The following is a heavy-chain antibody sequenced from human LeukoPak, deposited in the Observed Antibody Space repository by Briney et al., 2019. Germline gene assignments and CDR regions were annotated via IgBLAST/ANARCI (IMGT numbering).Heavy chain of an antibody. V-gene: IGHV3-21*01. J-gene: IGHJ4*02. D-gene: IGHD1-26*01. CDR2: ISSSSGYI. CDR1: GFTFSSYS. CDR3: AREWESGVFDY. Sequence: PGGSLRLSCAASGFTFSSYSMKWVRQAPGKGLEWVSSISSSSGYIFYADSVKGRFTISRDNAKNSLYLQTNSLRAEDTAVYYCAREWESGVFDYWGQGTLVTVSS.